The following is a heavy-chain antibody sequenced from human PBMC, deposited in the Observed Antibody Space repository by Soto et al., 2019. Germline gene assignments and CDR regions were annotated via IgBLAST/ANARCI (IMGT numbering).Heavy chain of an antibody. CDR1: GFSLTTSGVG. Sequence: QITLKESGPPLVKPTQTLTLTCTFSGFSLTTSGVGVGWIRQPPGKALEWLALIYWDDDKRYSPSLKSRLTITKDTSKNQVVLTMTNMAPLDTATYYCAHGDDYNDYANWFDPWGQGTLITVSS. CDR2: IYWDDDK. CDR3: AHGDDYNDYANWFDP. D-gene: IGHD4-17*01. J-gene: IGHJ5*02. V-gene: IGHV2-5*02.